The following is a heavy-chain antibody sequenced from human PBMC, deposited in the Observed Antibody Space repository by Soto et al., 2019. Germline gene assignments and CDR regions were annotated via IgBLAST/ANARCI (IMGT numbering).Heavy chain of an antibody. D-gene: IGHD4-4*01. Sequence: GGSLRLFSAASGFTFRSYAMHGVCQAPGTGLEWVAVISYEGSNKYYADSVKGRFTISRDNSKNTLYLQMNSLRTEDTAVYYCARVLGGMATVPFDYWGQGALVTVSS. CDR2: ISYEGSNK. V-gene: IGHV3-30-3*01. CDR3: ARVLGGMATVPFDY. CDR1: GFTFRSYA. J-gene: IGHJ4*02.